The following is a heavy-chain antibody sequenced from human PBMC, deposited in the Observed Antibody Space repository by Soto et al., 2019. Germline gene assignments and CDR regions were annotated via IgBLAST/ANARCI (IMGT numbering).Heavy chain of an antibody. CDR3: AGQAVAGSYSFDI. V-gene: IGHV1-69*02. CDR1: GGTFSSYT. CDR2: IIPILGIA. Sequence: QVQLVQSGAEVKKPGSSVKVSCKASGGTFSSYTISWVRQAPGQGLEWMGRIIPILGIANYAQKFQGRVTITADKSPSPAYMELSSLRSEDTAVYYCAGQAVAGSYSFDIWGQGTMVTVSS. J-gene: IGHJ3*02. D-gene: IGHD6-19*01.